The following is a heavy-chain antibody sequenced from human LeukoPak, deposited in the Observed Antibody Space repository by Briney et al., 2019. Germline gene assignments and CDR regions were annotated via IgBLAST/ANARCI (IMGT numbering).Heavy chain of an antibody. CDR1: GDSVSSNSAA. V-gene: IGHV6-1*01. Sequence: SQTLSLTCAISGDSVSSNSAAWNWIRQASSTGLEWLGRTYYRSNWYNDYAVSVSCRITVNPDTSKNQFSLQLNSVTPEDTAVYFCSRGTHWFDSWGQGTLVTVSS. J-gene: IGHJ5*01. D-gene: IGHD1-7*01. CDR3: SRGTHWFDS. CDR2: TYYRSNWYN.